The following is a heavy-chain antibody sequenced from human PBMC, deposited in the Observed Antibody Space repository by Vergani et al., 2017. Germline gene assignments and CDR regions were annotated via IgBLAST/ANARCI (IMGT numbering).Heavy chain of an antibody. Sequence: EVQLVESGGGLVQPGGSLRLSCAASGLTFSSYEMNWVRQAPGKGLEWVSYISSIGSTIYYADSVKGRFTISRDNANNSLYLQMNSLRAEETAVYYCARAGCIECSGWVCYFDYWGQGTLVTVSS. CDR1: GLTFSSYE. V-gene: IGHV3-48*03. D-gene: IGHD6-19*01. CDR2: ISSIGSTI. J-gene: IGHJ4*02. CDR3: ARAGCIECSGWVCYFDY.